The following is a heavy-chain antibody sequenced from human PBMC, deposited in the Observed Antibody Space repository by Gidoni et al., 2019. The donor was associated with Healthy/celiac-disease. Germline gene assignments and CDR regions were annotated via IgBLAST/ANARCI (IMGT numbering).Heavy chain of an antibody. CDR2: INHSGST. V-gene: IGHV4-34*01. CDR1: GGSFSGYY. Sequence: QVQLQQWGAGRVKPSETLSRTCAGYGGSFSGYYWSWIRQPPGKGLEWIGEINHSGSTNYNPSLKSRVTISVDTSKNQFSLKLSSVTAADTAVYYCARQITNGKGGAFDIWGQGTMVTVSS. D-gene: IGHD1-26*01. J-gene: IGHJ3*02. CDR3: ARQITNGKGGAFDI.